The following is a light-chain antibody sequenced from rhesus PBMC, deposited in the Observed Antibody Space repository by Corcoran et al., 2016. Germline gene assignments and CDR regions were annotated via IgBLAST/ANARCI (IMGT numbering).Light chain of an antibody. CDR2: AAS. CDR3: LQHNSYLT. J-gene: IGKJ4*01. V-gene: IGKV1-28*01. CDR1: QDISSY. Sequence: DIQMTQSPSSLSAFVGDTVTITCRASQDISSYLNWFQQKPGKAPNLLIYAASSLESGGPSRVSGSGSGTEFTLPISSLQPEDFAAYYCLQHNSYLTFGGGTKVEIE.